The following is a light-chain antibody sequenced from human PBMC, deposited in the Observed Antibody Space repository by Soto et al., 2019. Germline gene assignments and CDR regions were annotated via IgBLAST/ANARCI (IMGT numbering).Light chain of an antibody. CDR3: EQYGVSPT. V-gene: IGKV3-20*01. Sequence: IVVTQSPGTLSLYPGGRATLSCRASRSVSSSHLAWYQQKPCQAPRLLIYGASSRATGIPARFSGSGSGIDFTLTISRLEPEDSAVYYCEQYGVSPTFGGGTKVDIK. J-gene: IGKJ4*01. CDR2: GAS. CDR1: RSVSSSH.